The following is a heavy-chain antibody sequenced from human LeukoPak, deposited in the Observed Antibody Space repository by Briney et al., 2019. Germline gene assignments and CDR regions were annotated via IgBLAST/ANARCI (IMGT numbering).Heavy chain of an antibody. J-gene: IGHJ5*02. D-gene: IGHD3-3*01. CDR2: IYHSGGT. V-gene: IGHV4-59*11. Sequence: PSETLSLTCTVSGGSISSHFWSWIRQPPGKGLEWIGYIYHSGGTNYNPSLKSRVTMSVDTSKNQFSLKLSSVTAADTAVYYCARSPLPYDFWSGYRGAAVADNWFDPWGQGTLVTVSS. CDR1: GGSISSHF. CDR3: ARSPLPYDFWSGYRGAAVADNWFDP.